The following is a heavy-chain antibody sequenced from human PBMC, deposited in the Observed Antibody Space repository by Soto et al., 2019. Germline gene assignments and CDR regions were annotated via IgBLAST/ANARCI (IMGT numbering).Heavy chain of an antibody. J-gene: IGHJ6*02. Sequence: QVQLQESGPGLVKPSETLSLTCTVSGGSISSYYWSWIRQPPGKGLEWIGYLYYSGSTNYNPSLKSRVTISVDTSKNQFSLKLSSVTAADTDVYYCERAPVRDSTSGYILYYYGMDVWGQGTTVTVSS. V-gene: IGHV4-59*01. D-gene: IGHD3-22*01. CDR2: LYYSGST. CDR3: ERAPVRDSTSGYILYYYGMDV. CDR1: GGSISSYY.